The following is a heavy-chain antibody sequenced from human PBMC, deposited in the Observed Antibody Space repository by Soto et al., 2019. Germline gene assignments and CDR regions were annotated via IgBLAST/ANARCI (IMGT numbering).Heavy chain of an antibody. CDR1: GFTFNNYA. D-gene: IGHD3-10*01. CDR2: ISGGGDTT. CDR3: AKGRRGSRSLIARIDF. J-gene: IGHJ4*02. V-gene: IGHV3-23*01. Sequence: EVQLLESGGGLVQPGGSLRLSCAASGFTFNNYAMTWVRQAPGKGLEWVSDISGGGDTTSYADSVKGPFTVSRDGSKNTLYLQLGSLRAEETAIYYCAKGRRGSRSLIARIDFSGQVTLVTVSS.